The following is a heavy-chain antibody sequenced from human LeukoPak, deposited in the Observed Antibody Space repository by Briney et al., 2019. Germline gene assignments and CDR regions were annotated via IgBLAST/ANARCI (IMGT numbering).Heavy chain of an antibody. CDR2: VFYTGAT. CDR3: ARLTRHYFVF. CDR1: GGSISSYY. Sequence: SETLSLTCTVSGGSISSYYWSWIRQPPGKGLEWIGDVFYTGATNCNPSLESRVTISVDTSKNQFSLNLTSVTAADAAVYYCARLTRHYFVFWGRGTPVAVSS. V-gene: IGHV4-59*08. J-gene: IGHJ4*02.